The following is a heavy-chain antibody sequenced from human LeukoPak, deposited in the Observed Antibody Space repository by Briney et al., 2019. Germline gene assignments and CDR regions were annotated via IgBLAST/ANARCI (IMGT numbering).Heavy chain of an antibody. Sequence: GGSLRLSCAASGFTFSSYGIHWVRQAPGKGLEWVAVISYDGSNKYYADSVKGRFTISRDNSKNTLYLQMNSLRAEDTAVYYCARVRGYSYGFGAFDIWGQGTMVTVSS. CDR3: ARVRGYSYGFGAFDI. V-gene: IGHV3-30*03. CDR1: GFTFSSYG. CDR2: ISYDGSNK. J-gene: IGHJ3*02. D-gene: IGHD5-18*01.